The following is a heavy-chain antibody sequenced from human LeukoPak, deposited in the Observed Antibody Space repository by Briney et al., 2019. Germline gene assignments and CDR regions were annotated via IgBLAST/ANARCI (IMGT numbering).Heavy chain of an antibody. J-gene: IGHJ5*02. CDR3: ARLDVVVVPAVHGWFDP. D-gene: IGHD2-2*01. CDR2: IYYSGST. V-gene: IGHV4-59*08. CDR1: GGSVSSYY. Sequence: PSETLSLTCSVSGGSVSSYYWSWIRQPPGKALKWIGYIYYSGSTNYNPSLKSRVTISVETSKNQFSLKLSSVTAADAAVYYCARLDVVVVPAVHGWFDPWGQGTLVTVSS.